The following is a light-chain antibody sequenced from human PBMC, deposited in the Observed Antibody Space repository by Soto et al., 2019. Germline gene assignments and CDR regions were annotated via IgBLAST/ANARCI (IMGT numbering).Light chain of an antibody. J-gene: IGKJ3*01. CDR1: QSVSSN. CDR2: GAS. CDR3: QQYNNWPFT. V-gene: IGKV3-15*01. Sequence: EIVMTQSPATLSVSPGERATLSCRASQSVSSNLAWYQQKPGQAPRLLIYGASTRATGIPARFSGSGSGTEFTLTFSSLQSGDFAVYYCQQYNNWPFTFGPGTKVALK.